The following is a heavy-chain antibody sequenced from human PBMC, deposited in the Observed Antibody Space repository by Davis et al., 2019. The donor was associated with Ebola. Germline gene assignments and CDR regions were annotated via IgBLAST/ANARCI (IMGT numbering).Heavy chain of an antibody. V-gene: IGHV3-30*18. CDR3: AKADDLIGYMDV. J-gene: IGHJ6*03. D-gene: IGHD3-3*01. CDR2: ISYDGSNK. Sequence: PGGSLRLSCAASGFTFSSYGMHWVRQAPGKGLEWVAVISYDGSNKYYADSVKGRFTISRDNSKNTLYLQMNSLRAEDTAVYYCAKADDLIGYMDVWGKGTTVTVSS. CDR1: GFTFSSYG.